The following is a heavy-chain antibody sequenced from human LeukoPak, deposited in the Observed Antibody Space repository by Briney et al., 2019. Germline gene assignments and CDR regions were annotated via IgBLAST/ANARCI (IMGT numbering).Heavy chain of an antibody. V-gene: IGHV4-38-2*02. CDR2: IHHSGAT. J-gene: IGHJ4*02. Sequence: SETLSLTCTVSGYSIGSGYYWDWIRQTPGKGLEWVGSIHHSGATYHNPSLKSRVTISMDSPRDQFSLTLSSATAADTALYFCARHPPRPTWDFDYWGQGTLVIVSS. CDR1: GYSIGSGYY. CDR3: ARHPPRPTWDFDY. D-gene: IGHD1-26*01.